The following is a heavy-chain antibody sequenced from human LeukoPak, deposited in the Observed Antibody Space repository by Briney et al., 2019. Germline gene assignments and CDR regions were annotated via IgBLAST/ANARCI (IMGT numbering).Heavy chain of an antibody. J-gene: IGHJ6*04. V-gene: IGHV3-21*01. CDR2: ISSSSSYI. CDR1: GFTFSSFG. D-gene: IGHD1-26*01. Sequence: SGGSLRLSCAASGFTFSSFGMNWVRQAPGKGLEWVSSISSSSSYIYYADSVKGRFTISRDNAKNSLYLQMNSLRAEDTAVYYCAREHPLPVVGAILSAAFDIWGKGTTVTVSS. CDR3: AREHPLPVVGAILSAAFDI.